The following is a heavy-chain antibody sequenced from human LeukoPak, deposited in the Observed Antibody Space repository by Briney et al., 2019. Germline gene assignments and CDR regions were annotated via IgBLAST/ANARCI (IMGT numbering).Heavy chain of an antibody. CDR2: ISDSGGNT. J-gene: IGHJ5*02. D-gene: IGHD3-3*01. V-gene: IGHV3-23*01. CDR1: GFTFTTYA. CDR3: AKDSTYYDFWGFDP. Sequence: PGGSLRLSCAASGFTFTTYAMNWVRQAPGKGLEWVSGISDSGGNTYYADSVKGRFTMSRDNSENTLYVQMNSLRAEDTAVYYCAKDSTYYDFWGFDPWGQGTLVTVSS.